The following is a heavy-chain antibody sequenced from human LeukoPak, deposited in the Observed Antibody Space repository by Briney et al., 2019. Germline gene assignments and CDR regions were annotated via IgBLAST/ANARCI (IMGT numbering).Heavy chain of an antibody. V-gene: IGHV3-11*06. Sequence: GGSLRLSCAASGFTFSDYHMSWIRQAPGKGLEWISYISSSSSYTNYADSVKGRFTISRDNAKNSLYLQMNSLRAEGTAVYYCARDPLIDSGSDYWGQGTLVTVSS. CDR2: ISSSSSYT. J-gene: IGHJ4*02. D-gene: IGHD3-10*01. CDR1: GFTFSDYH. CDR3: ARDPLIDSGSDY.